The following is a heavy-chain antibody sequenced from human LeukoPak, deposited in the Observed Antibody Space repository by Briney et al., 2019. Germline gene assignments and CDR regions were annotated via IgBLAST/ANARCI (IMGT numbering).Heavy chain of an antibody. CDR1: GESFSGYY. CDR3: ARGRGASKVTTEFDY. V-gene: IGHV4-34*01. D-gene: IGHD4-11*01. J-gene: IGHJ4*02. CDR2: INHIEST. Sequence: PSETLSLTCAVYGESFSGYYWSWIRQPPGKGLEWIGEINHIESTNFNPSLKSRVTISVDTSKNQFSLKLSSVTAADTAVYYCARGRGASKVTTEFDYWGLGTLVTVSS.